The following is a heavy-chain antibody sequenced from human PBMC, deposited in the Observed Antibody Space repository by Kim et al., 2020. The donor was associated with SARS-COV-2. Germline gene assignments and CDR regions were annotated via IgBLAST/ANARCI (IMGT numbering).Heavy chain of an antibody. V-gene: IGHV3-23*03. CDR3: AKDSYGSGSFLYYGMDV. D-gene: IGHD3-10*01. Sequence: VKGRFTISRDNSKNTLYMKMNSRRAEDTAVYYCAKDSYGSGSFLYYGMDVWGQGTTVTVSS. J-gene: IGHJ6*02.